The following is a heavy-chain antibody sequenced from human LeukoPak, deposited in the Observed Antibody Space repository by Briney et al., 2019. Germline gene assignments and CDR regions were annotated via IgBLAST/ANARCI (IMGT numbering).Heavy chain of an antibody. D-gene: IGHD2-8*02. CDR3: ATYRQVLLPFES. J-gene: IGHJ4*02. CDR1: GFSVTNAW. Sequence: GGSLRLSCAASGFSVTNAWMSWVRQPPGKGLECVSSIFPSGGEIHYADSVRGRFTISRDNSKSTLSLQMNSLRAEDTAIYYCATYRQVLLPFESWGQGTLVTVSS. CDR2: IFPSGGEI. V-gene: IGHV3-53*01.